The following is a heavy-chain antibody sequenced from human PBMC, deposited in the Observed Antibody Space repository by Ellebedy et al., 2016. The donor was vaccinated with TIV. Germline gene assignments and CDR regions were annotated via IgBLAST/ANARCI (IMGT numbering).Heavy chain of an antibody. CDR1: GFTFSSYA. J-gene: IGHJ4*02. V-gene: IGHV3-23*01. D-gene: IGHD3-10*01. CDR3: AKVFVDGSGKWSHYFDY. CDR2: ISGSGGST. Sequence: GESLKISXAASGFTFSSYAMRWVRQAPGKGPEWVSSISGSGGSTYYADSVKGRFTISRDNSKNTLYLQMNSLRAEDTAVYYCAKVFVDGSGKWSHYFDYWGQGTLVTVSS.